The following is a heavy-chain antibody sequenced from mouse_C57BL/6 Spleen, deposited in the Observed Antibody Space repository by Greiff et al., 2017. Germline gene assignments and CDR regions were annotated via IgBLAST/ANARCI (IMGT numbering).Heavy chain of an antibody. CDR2: IDPNSGGT. CDR1: GYTFTSYW. D-gene: IGHD2-1*01. J-gene: IGHJ2*01. CDR3: ANGNYGEGYFGC. Sequence: VQLQQPGAELVKPGASVKLSCKASGYTFTSYWMHWVKQRPGRGLEWIGRIDPNSGGTKSNEKFKSKATLPVAKPSNTACMQLSSLTSEASAVYYFANGNYGEGYFGCWGQGTTLTVSS. V-gene: IGHV1-72*01.